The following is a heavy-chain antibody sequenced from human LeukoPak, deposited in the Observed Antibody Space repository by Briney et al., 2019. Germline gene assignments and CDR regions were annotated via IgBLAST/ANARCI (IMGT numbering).Heavy chain of an antibody. D-gene: IGHD3-16*01. CDR2: ISSSSSYI. CDR3: ARGGSYEAFDI. V-gene: IGHV3-21*01. Sequence: GGSLRLSCAASGFTFSSYSMNWVRQAPGKGLEWVSSISSSSSYIYYADSVKGRFTTSRDNAKNSLYLQMNSLRAEDTAVYYCARGGSYEAFDIWGQGTMVTVSS. J-gene: IGHJ3*02. CDR1: GFTFSSYS.